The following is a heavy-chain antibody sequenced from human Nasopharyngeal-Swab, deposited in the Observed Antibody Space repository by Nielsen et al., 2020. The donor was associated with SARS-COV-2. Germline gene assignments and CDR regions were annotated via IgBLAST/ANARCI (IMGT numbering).Heavy chain of an antibody. V-gene: IGHV3-21*01. CDR2: ISSSSSYI. J-gene: IGHJ6*02. Sequence: WIRQPPGKGLEWVSSISSSSSYIYYADSVKGRFTISRDNAKNSLYLQMNSLRAEDTAVYYCARLDARTIIWGGMDVWGQGTTVTVSS. D-gene: IGHD3-16*01. CDR3: ARLDARTIIWGGMDV.